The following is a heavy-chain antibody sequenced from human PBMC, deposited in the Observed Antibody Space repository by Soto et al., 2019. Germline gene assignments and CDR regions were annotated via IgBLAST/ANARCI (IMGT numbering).Heavy chain of an antibody. CDR3: ARLSHTYYFDY. CDR1: GGSFSGYY. CDR2: INHSGST. J-gene: IGHJ4*02. V-gene: IGHV4-34*01. Sequence: QVQLQQLGAGLLKPSETLSLTCAVYGGSFSGYYWSWIRQPPGKGLEWIGEINHSGSTNYNPSRKSRVTISVDTSKNQFSLKLSSVTAADTAVYYCARLSHTYYFDYWGQGTLVTVSS.